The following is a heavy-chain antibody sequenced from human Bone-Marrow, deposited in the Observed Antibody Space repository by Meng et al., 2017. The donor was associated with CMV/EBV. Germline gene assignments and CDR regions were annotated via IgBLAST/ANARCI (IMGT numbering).Heavy chain of an antibody. J-gene: IGHJ6*02. V-gene: IGHV3-43D*03. CDR1: GFTFDDYA. D-gene: IGHD6-13*01. CDR3: AKDKQLQTKYYYYYYGMYV. Sequence: GESLKISCAASGFTFDDYAMHWVRQAPGKGLEWVSLISWDGGSTYYADSVKGRFTISRDNSKNSLYLQMNSLRAEDTALYYCAKDKQLQTKYYYYYYGMYVWGQGTTVTVSS. CDR2: ISWDGGST.